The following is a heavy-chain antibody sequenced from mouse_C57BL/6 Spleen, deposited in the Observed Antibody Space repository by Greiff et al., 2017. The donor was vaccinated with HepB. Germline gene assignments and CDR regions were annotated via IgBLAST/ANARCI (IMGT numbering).Heavy chain of an antibody. V-gene: IGHV5-6*02. D-gene: IGHD2-4*01. J-gene: IGHJ3*01. Sequence: DVKLVESGGDLVKPGGSLKLSCAASGFTFSSYGMSWVRQTPDKRLEWVATISSGGSYTYYPDSVKGRFTISRDNAKNTLYLQMSSLKSEDTAMYYCARRDYDSEAYWGQGTLVTVSA. CDR1: GFTFSSYG. CDR2: ISSGGSYT. CDR3: ARRDYDSEAY.